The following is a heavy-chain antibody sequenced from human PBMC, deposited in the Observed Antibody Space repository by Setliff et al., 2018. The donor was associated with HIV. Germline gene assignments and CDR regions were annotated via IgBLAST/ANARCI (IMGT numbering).Heavy chain of an antibody. J-gene: IGHJ5*02. D-gene: IGHD2-21*01. CDR3: SRSYCGGDCSLVVDTNWFDP. CDR2: IYYTGST. CDR1: GDSVSSSSYY. V-gene: IGHV4-39*07. Sequence: SETLSLTCTVSGDSVSSSSYYWGWIRQSPGKGLEWIGSIYYTGSTHYSPSLKSRVTISVDTSKNQFSLRLSSVTAADTAVYYCSRSYCGGDCSLVVDTNWFDPWGQGTLVTVS.